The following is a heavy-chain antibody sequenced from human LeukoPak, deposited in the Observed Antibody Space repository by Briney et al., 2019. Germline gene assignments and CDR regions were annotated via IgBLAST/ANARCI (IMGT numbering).Heavy chain of an antibody. CDR3: VRLSRGGKVTSNYFFDY. Sequence: GESLKISCKGSGYTFTNYWIAWVRQTSGSGLEYMGIIFPGDSDTRYSPSFQGQVTISVDKSFSTAYLQWSSLTDSDTAIYYCVRLSRGGKVTSNYFFDYWGQGTLVTVSS. CDR1: GYTFTNYW. CDR2: IFPGDSDT. D-gene: IGHD4-23*01. J-gene: IGHJ4*02. V-gene: IGHV5-51*01.